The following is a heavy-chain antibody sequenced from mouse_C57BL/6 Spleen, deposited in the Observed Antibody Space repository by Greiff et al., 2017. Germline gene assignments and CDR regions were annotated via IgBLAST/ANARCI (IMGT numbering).Heavy chain of an antibody. CDR2: IDPATGGT. CDR3: TRGGVLRHAMDY. CDR1: GYTFTDYE. V-gene: IGHV1-15*01. D-gene: IGHD1-1*01. J-gene: IGHJ4*01. Sequence: VQLQQSGAELVRPGASVTLSCKASGYTFTDYEMHWVKQTPVHGLEWIGAIDPATGGTAYNQKFKGKAILTADKSSSTAYMELRSLTSEDSAVYYCTRGGVLRHAMDYWGQGTSVTVSS.